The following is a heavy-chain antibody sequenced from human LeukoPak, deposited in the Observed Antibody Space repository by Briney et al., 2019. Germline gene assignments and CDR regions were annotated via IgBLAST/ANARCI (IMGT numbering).Heavy chain of an antibody. CDR1: GGSISSYY. J-gene: IGHJ4*02. CDR3: AGRIAVAGGAFDY. CDR2: IYTSGST. D-gene: IGHD6-19*01. V-gene: IGHV4-4*07. Sequence: PSETLSLTCTVSGGSISSYYWSWIRQPARKGLEWIGRIYTSGSTNYSPSLKSRVTMSVDTSKNQFSLKLSSVTAADTAVYYCAGRIAVAGGAFDYWGQGTLVTVSS.